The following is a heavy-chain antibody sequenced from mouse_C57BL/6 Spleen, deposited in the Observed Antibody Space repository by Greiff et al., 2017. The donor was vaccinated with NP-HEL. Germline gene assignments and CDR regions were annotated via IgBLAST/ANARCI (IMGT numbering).Heavy chain of an antibody. CDR1: GFSLTSYG. V-gene: IGHV2-6-1*01. Sequence: QVQLQQSGPGLVAPSHCLSITCTVSGFSLTSYGVHWVRQPPGKGLEWLVVIWSDGSTTYNSALKSRLSISKDNSKSQVFLKMNSLQTDDTAMYYCARHRDYAYGAMDYWGQGTSVTVSS. J-gene: IGHJ4*01. CDR2: IWSDGST. CDR3: ARHRDYAYGAMDY. D-gene: IGHD2-4*01.